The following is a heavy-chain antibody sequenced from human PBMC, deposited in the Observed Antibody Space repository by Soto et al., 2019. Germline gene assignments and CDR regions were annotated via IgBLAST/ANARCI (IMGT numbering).Heavy chain of an antibody. CDR3: AKSYYYGSGGSYYYYMDV. J-gene: IGHJ6*03. D-gene: IGHD3-10*01. Sequence: QVQLVESGGGVVQPGRSPRLSCAASGFTFSSYGMHWVRQAPGKGLEWVAVISYDGSNKYYADSVKGRFTISRDNSKNTLYLHMNSLRAEDTAVYYFAKSYYYGSGGSYYYYMDVWGKGSTVTVSS. CDR1: GFTFSSYG. CDR2: ISYDGSNK. V-gene: IGHV3-30*18.